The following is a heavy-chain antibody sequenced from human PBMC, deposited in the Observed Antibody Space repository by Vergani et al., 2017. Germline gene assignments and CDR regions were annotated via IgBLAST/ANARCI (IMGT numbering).Heavy chain of an antibody. J-gene: IGHJ6*03. D-gene: IGHD2-8*01. Sequence: QVQLVESGGGVVQPGKSLRLSCATSGLPFSSHGMHWVRQAPGKGLEWVAFIWYDGSKEYYADSVKGRFTISRDNSKNTLYLQMNNLRAADTAVYYCARSGYCAHGVCYMTYYYYMDVWGKGTAVTVSS. V-gene: IGHV3-33*08. CDR1: GLPFSSHG. CDR2: IWYDGSKE. CDR3: ARSGYCAHGVCYMTYYYYMDV.